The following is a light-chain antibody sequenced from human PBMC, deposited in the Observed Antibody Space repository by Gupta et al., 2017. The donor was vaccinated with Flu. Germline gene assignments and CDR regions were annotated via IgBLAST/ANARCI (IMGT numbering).Light chain of an antibody. CDR1: QSISSW. CDR3: QQDNSFPWT. V-gene: IGKV1-5*03. J-gene: IGKJ1*01. Sequence: DIQMTQFPSTLSASVGDRVTITCRASQSISSWLAWYQQKPGKAPKLLISKASSLESGVSSRFSGSGSGTHFTLTISSLQPDDFARFYCQQDNSFPWTFGQGTNVEIK. CDR2: KAS.